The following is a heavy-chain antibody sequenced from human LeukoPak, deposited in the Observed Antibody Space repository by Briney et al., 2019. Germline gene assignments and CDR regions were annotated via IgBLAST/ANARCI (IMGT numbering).Heavy chain of an antibody. D-gene: IGHD6-13*01. Sequence: PGGSLRLSCAVSGLDFDDYGMSWVRQAPGKGLEWVFGINWDGEATEHGDSVKGRFTITRDNAENALYLQMNSLRAEDTALYYCARDLSSSWYSLAYWGRGTLVTVSS. V-gene: IGHV3-20*04. CDR3: ARDLSSSWYSLAY. CDR1: GLDFDDYG. CDR2: INWDGEAT. J-gene: IGHJ4*02.